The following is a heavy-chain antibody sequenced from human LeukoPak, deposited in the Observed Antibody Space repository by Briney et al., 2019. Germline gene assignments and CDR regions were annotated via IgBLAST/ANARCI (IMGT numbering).Heavy chain of an antibody. CDR3: ARGNANWFDP. Sequence: GGSLRLSCAASGFTFSSYDMHWVRQATGKGLEWVSDIGTAGDTYYPASVKGRFTISRENAKNSLYLQMNSLRAGDTAVYYCARGNANWFDPWGQGTLVTVSS. V-gene: IGHV3-13*01. D-gene: IGHD3-10*01. CDR1: GFTFSSYD. CDR2: IGTAGDT. J-gene: IGHJ5*02.